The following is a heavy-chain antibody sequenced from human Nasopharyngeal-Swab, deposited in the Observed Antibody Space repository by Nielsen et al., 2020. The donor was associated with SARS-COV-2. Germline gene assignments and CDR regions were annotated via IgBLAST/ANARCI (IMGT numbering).Heavy chain of an antibody. D-gene: IGHD6-19*01. CDR2: IYYSGTT. V-gene: IGHV4-39*07. J-gene: IGHJ2*01. Sequence: SETLSLTCTVSGGSITSSNYFWGWIRQPPGKGLEWIGSIYYSGTTNYDPSLETRVTISVDTSKNQFSLKLSSVTAADTAVYYCARDRIQWLGEWYFDLWGRGTLVTVSS. CDR3: ARDRIQWLGEWYFDL. CDR1: GGSITSSNYF.